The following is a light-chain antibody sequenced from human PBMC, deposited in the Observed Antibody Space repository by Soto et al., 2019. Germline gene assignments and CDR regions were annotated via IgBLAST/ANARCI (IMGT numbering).Light chain of an antibody. V-gene: IGLV2-14*01. Sequence: QSALTQPASVSGSPGQSITISCTGTSSDVGGYNYVSWYQQHPGKAPKLMIYDVSNRPSGVSNRFSGSKSGNKASLTISGLQAEDEDDYYCSSYTSSSTLVFGGGTKLTV. CDR1: SSDVGGYNY. J-gene: IGLJ2*01. CDR2: DVS. CDR3: SSYTSSSTLV.